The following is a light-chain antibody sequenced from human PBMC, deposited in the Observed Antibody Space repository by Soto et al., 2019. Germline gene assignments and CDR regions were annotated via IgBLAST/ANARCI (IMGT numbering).Light chain of an antibody. CDR1: QGISSY. CDR2: AAY. Sequence: DIQLTQSPSFLSASIGDSVTITCRASQGISSYLAWYQRKPGKAPKLLIYAAYTLQSGVPSRFSGSGSGTEFTLTISSLQPEDLATYYCQQFNSYVSLTFGGGTKVEIK. CDR3: QQFNSYVSLT. J-gene: IGKJ4*01. V-gene: IGKV1-9*01.